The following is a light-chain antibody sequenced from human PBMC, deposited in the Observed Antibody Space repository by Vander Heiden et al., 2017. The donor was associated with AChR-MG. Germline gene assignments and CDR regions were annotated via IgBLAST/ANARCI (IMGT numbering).Light chain of an antibody. CDR2: WES. CDR3: QQEYSTPRT. J-gene: IGKJ2*01. Sequence: DIVMTQSPDPRALSLGARATINCKSSQSVLYSTNNKNYLASYQQKPGQPPKLLIYWESTRESAVPDRFSGSGSGTDFTLTISSLQAADVAVSYCQQEYSTPRTFGQGTKLEIK. CDR1: QSVLYSTNNKNY. V-gene: IGKV4-1*01.